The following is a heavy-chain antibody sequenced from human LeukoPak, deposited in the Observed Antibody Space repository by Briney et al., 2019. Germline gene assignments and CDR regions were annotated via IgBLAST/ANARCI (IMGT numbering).Heavy chain of an antibody. CDR3: AREVWPYYFDY. CDR2: ISYDGSNK. V-gene: IGHV3-30*04. Sequence: GGSLRLSCAASGFTFSSYAMHWVRQAPGKGLEWVAVISYDGSNKYYADSVKGRFTISRDNSKNTLYLQMSSLRAEDTAVYYCAREVWPYYFDYWGQGTLVTVSS. J-gene: IGHJ4*02. CDR1: GFTFSSYA.